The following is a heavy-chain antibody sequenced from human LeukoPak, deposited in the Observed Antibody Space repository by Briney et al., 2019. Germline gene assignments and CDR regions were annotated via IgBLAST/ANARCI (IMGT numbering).Heavy chain of an antibody. CDR3: ARDHPVLVVAAIAFDI. V-gene: IGHV1-18*01. CDR2: ISAYNGNT. CDR1: GGTFSSYA. Sequence: ASVKVSCKASGGTFSSYAISWVRQAPGQGLEWMGWISAYNGNTNYAQKLQGRVTMATDTSTSTAYMELRSLRSDDTAVYYCARDHPVLVVAAIAFDIWGQGTMVTVSS. J-gene: IGHJ3*02. D-gene: IGHD2-15*01.